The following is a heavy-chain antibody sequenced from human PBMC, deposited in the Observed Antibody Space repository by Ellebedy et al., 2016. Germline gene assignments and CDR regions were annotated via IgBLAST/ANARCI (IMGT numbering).Heavy chain of an antibody. CDR2: IYDSGSI. CDR3: GRREALRGGKGLYNWFDP. V-gene: IGHV4-59*08. Sequence: SETLSLPCPVPGGSISSYSWSWIRQPPRKGLEWIGYIYDSGSINYNHSLKSRVTISVDTHKNQLSLKLSSVTAGDTAVYYCGRREALRGGKGLYNWFDPWGQGTLVTVSS. D-gene: IGHD3-10*01. CDR1: GGSISSYS. J-gene: IGHJ5*02.